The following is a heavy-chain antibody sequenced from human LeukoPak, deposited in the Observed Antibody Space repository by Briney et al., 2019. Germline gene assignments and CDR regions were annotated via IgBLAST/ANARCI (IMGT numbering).Heavy chain of an antibody. CDR3: AKDSSSWIDAFDI. CDR1: GGSISSHY. D-gene: IGHD6-13*01. CDR2: IYYSGST. J-gene: IGHJ3*02. V-gene: IGHV4-59*11. Sequence: PSETLSLTCTVSGGSISSHYWSWIRQSPGKGLEWIGYIYYSGSTNYNPSLKSRVTISVDTSKNQLSLKLTSVTAADTAVYYCAKDSSSWIDAFDIWGQGTMVTVSS.